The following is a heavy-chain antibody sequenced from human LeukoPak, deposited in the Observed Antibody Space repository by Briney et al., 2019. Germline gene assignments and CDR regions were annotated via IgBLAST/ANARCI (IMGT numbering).Heavy chain of an antibody. Sequence: GGSLRLSCEASGFTFSTYGMIWVRQAPGKGPEWVSSISSISTYRHYADAVKGRFTISRDNTKNSLYLQMNSLRAEDTAVYYCAKDPSTYYFDYWGQGTLVTVSS. D-gene: IGHD2-2*01. CDR1: GFTFSTYG. V-gene: IGHV3-21*01. CDR2: ISSISTYR. J-gene: IGHJ4*02. CDR3: AKDPSTYYFDY.